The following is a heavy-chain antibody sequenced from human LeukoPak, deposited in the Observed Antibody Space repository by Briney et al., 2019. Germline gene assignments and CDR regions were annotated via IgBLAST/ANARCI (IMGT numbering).Heavy chain of an antibody. V-gene: IGHV4-34*01. CDR1: GASFSGSY. J-gene: IGHJ6*03. CDR3: ARYDILTGYWYPGYMDV. Sequence: SETLSLTCAVYGASFSGSYWSWIRQPPGKGLEWLGEIKHSGSANYNPSLKSRVTISVDTSKNQFSLKLSSVTAADTAVYYCARYDILTGYWYPGYMDVWGKGTTVTISS. CDR2: IKHSGSA. D-gene: IGHD3-9*01.